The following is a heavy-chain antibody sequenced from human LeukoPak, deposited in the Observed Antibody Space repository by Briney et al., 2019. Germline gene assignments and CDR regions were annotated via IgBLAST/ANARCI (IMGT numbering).Heavy chain of an antibody. J-gene: IGHJ4*02. Sequence: PGGSLRLSCAASGFTFTNNFMNWVRQAPGKGLEWLSYISSSGSTMYYADSVKGRFTVSRDNAKNSLYLQMDSLRAEDTALYYCAREGGNRPVIYFDLWGQGTLVTVSS. CDR2: ISSSGSTM. V-gene: IGHV3-48*04. CDR3: AREGGNRPVIYFDL. D-gene: IGHD1-26*01. CDR1: GFTFTNNF.